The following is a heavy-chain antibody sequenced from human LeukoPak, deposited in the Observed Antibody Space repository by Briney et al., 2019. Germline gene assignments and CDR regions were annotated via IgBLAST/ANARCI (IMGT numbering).Heavy chain of an antibody. CDR1: GFTFSDYY. D-gene: IGHD6-13*01. CDR3: AREPSIAAAGTGVDY. V-gene: IGHV3-11*06. J-gene: IGHJ4*02. Sequence: GGSLRLSCAASGFTFSDYYMSWIRQAPGKGLEWVSYSSSSSSYTNYADSVKGRFTISRDNAKNSLYLQMNSLRAEDTAVYYCAREPSIAAAGTGVDYWGQGTLVTVSS. CDR2: SSSSSSYT.